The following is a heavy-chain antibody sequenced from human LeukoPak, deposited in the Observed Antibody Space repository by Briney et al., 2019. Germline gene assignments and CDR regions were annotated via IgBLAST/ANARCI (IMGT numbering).Heavy chain of an antibody. CDR3: AKVDGYSYGYFDY. CDR2: ISWNSGSI. Sequence: GGSLRLSCAVSGFTFDDYAMHWVRQAPGRGLEWVSGISWNSGSIGYADSVKGRFTISRDNAKNSLYLQMNSLRAEDTALYYCAKVDGYSYGYFDYWGQGTLVTVSS. V-gene: IGHV3-9*01. CDR1: GFTFDDYA. D-gene: IGHD5-18*01. J-gene: IGHJ4*02.